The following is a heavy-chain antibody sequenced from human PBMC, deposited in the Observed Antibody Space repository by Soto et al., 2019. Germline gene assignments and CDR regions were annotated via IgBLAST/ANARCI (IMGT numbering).Heavy chain of an antibody. D-gene: IGHD3-9*01. CDR3: ARPDRTGYYYYYGMDV. Sequence: GGSLRLSCAASGFMFSSYGMHWVRQAPGKGLEWVAVIWYDGTNKYFADSVKGRFTISRDNSKNTLYLQMNSLRAEDTAVYYCARPDRTGYYYYYGMDVWGQGTTVTVSS. J-gene: IGHJ6*02. CDR2: IWYDGTNK. V-gene: IGHV3-33*01. CDR1: GFMFSSYG.